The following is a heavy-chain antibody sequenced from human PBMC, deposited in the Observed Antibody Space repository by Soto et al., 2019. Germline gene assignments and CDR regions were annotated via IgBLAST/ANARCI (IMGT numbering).Heavy chain of an antibody. Sequence: QVQLVQSGAEVKKPGSSVKVYCKASGGSFSSYAINWVRQAPGQGLEWMGGIIPLFGTPNYAQKFQGRVTITADESTRTVYMILSSLRSEDTALYYCVRDPTVREFYYYDMDIWGQGTTVTVSS. J-gene: IGHJ6*02. D-gene: IGHD4-4*01. CDR1: GGSFSSYA. CDR3: VRDPTVREFYYYDMDI. CDR2: IIPLFGTP. V-gene: IGHV1-69*01.